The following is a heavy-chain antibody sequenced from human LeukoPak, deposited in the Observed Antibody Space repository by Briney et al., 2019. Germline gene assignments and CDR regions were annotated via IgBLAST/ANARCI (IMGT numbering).Heavy chain of an antibody. D-gene: IGHD6-13*01. CDR2: INHSGST. CDR1: GGSFSGYY. J-gene: IGHJ4*02. CDR3: ARRRSASFFANSSLKYFDY. V-gene: IGHV4-34*01. Sequence: PSETLSLTCAVYGGSFSGYYWSWIRQPPGKGLEWIGEINHSGSTNYNPSLKSRVTISVDTSKNQFSLKLSSVTAADTAVYYCARRRSASFFANSSLKYFDYWGQGTLATVSS.